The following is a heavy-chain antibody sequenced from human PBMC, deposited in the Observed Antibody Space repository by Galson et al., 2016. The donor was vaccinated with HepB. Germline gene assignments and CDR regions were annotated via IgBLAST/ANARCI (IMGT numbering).Heavy chain of an antibody. V-gene: IGHV3-7*03. CDR2: IKQDGREK. CDR3: AKDFGWDGPWPGH. D-gene: IGHD1-26*01. J-gene: IGHJ4*02. CDR1: GFSFSNYW. Sequence: SLRLSCAASGFSFSNYWMSWVRQAPGTGLEWVANIKQDGREKNYVDSVKGRFTISRDNTKNSLYLQMNSLSAEDTAVYYCAKDFGWDGPWPGHWGQGTLVTVSS.